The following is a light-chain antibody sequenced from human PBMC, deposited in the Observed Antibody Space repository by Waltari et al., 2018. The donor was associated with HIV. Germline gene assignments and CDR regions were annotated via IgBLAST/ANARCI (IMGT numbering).Light chain of an antibody. CDR1: QSVSSN. CDR3: QQYNNRPWT. Sequence: EIVMTQSPATLSVSPGERATLSCRASQSVSSNLAWSQQKPGQAPRLLMYGASTRATGIPARFSGSGSGTEFTLTISSLQSEDFAVYYCQQYNNRPWTFGQGTTVELK. J-gene: IGKJ1*01. CDR2: GAS. V-gene: IGKV3D-15*01.